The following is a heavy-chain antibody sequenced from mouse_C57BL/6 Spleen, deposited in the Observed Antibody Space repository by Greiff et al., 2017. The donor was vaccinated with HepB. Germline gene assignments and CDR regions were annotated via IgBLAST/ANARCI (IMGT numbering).Heavy chain of an antibody. D-gene: IGHD2-5*01. CDR2: IYPGSGST. Sequence: QVQLQQPGAELVKPGASVKMSCKASGYTFTSYWITWVKQRPGQGLEWIGDIYPGSGSTNYNEKFKSKATLTVDTSSSTAYMQLSSLTSEDSAVYYCARKGSGYSNSAWFAYWGQGTLVTVSA. V-gene: IGHV1-55*01. CDR3: ARKGSGYSNSAWFAY. CDR1: GYTFTSYW. J-gene: IGHJ3*01.